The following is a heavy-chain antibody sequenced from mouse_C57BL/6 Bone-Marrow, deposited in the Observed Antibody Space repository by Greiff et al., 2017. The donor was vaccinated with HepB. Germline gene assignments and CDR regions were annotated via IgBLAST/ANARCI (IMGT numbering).Heavy chain of an antibody. CDR1: GYSFTDYN. D-gene: IGHD1-1*01. Sequence: EVKLVESGPELVKPGASVKISCKASGYSFTDYNMNWVKQRNGKSLEWIGVINPNYGTTSYNQKFKGKATLTVDQSSSTAYMQLNSLTSEDSAVYYCARWENYYGSSSLWYFDDWGTGTTVTVSS. V-gene: IGHV1-39*01. CDR2: INPNYGTT. J-gene: IGHJ1*03. CDR3: ARWENYYGSSSLWYFDD.